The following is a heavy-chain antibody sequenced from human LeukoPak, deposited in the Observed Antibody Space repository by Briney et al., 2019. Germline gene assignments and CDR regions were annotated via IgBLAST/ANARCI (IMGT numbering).Heavy chain of an antibody. D-gene: IGHD1-26*01. J-gene: IGHJ4*02. CDR1: GGSISSSSYY. CDR3: ASPYSGSYYYFDY. Sequence: SETLSLTCTVSGGSISSSSYYWGWIRQPPGKGLEWIGSIYYSGSIYYNPSLKSRVTISVDTSKNQFSLKLSSVTAADTAVYYCASPYSGSYYYFDYWGQGTLVTVSS. V-gene: IGHV4-39*01. CDR2: IYYSGSI.